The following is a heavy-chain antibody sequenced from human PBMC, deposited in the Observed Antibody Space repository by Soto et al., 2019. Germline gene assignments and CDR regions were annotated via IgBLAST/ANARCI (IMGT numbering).Heavy chain of an antibody. CDR3: APRPYRWRELDY. Sequence: EVQLLESGGGLVQPGGSLRLSCAASGFTFSSYVMSWVRQAPGKGLEWVSAISGSGGSTYYADSVKGRFTISRDNSKNTLYLQMNSLRAEDTAVYYCAPRPYRWRELDYWGQGTLVTVSS. J-gene: IGHJ4*02. CDR2: ISGSGGST. D-gene: IGHD2-8*02. CDR1: GFTFSSYV. V-gene: IGHV3-23*01.